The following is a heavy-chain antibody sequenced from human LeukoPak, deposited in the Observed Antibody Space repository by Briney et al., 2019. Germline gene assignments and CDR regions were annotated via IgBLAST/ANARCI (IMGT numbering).Heavy chain of an antibody. CDR1: DGSITNND. V-gene: IGHV4-59*01. J-gene: IGHJ6*03. CDR2: VHYSGTT. CDR3: ATHSSWFKGTYYYYMDV. Sequence: SETLSLTCTVSDGSITNNDWSWVRQTPGKGLEFIGYVHYSGTTNYNPSLRSRVTISIDTSRKHFFLKLKSVTAADTAVYYCATHSSWFKGTYYYYMDVWGKGTTVTVSS. D-gene: IGHD6-13*01.